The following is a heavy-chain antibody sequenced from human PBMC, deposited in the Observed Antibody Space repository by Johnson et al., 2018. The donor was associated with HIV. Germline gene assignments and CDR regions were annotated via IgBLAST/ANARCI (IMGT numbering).Heavy chain of an antibody. Sequence: QVQLVESGGGVVQPGGSLRLYCAASGFTFDDYGMSWVRQAPGKGLEWVSVIYSGGSTYYADSVKGRFTISRDNSKNTLYLQMNSLRAEETAVYYCAREGIAVGRGRGAFDIWGQGTMVTVSS. CDR3: AREGIAVGRGRGAFDI. D-gene: IGHD6-19*01. J-gene: IGHJ3*02. CDR1: GFTFDDYG. CDR2: IYSGGST. V-gene: IGHV3-NL1*01.